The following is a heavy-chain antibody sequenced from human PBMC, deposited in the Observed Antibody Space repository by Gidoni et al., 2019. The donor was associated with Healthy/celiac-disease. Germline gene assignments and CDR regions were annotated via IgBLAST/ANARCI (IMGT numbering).Heavy chain of an antibody. J-gene: IGHJ4*02. V-gene: IGHV3-23*01. CDR1: RSTFSSYA. Sequence: EVQLLESGGDLVQTGGSLRLPCTASRSTFSSYAMSWLRQAPGTGLEWGSAMSGSGGSTYYADSVKGRFTISRDNSKNTLYLQMNSLRAEDTAVYYCAKGDHIVVVTARFDYWGQGTLVTVSS. CDR3: AKGDHIVVVTARFDY. D-gene: IGHD2-21*02. CDR2: MSGSGGST.